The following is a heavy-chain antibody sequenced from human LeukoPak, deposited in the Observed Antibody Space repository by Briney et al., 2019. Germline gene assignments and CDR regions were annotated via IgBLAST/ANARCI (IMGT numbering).Heavy chain of an antibody. Sequence: ASVKVSCKASGYTFTGYYMHWVRQAPGQGLEWMGWINPNSGGTNYAQKFQGRVTITRDTSASTAYMELSSLRSEDTAVYYCARASLPQWFGEPPGYFQHWGQGTLVTVSS. CDR2: INPNSGGT. CDR1: GYTFTGYY. D-gene: IGHD3-10*01. V-gene: IGHV1-2*02. J-gene: IGHJ1*01. CDR3: ARASLPQWFGEPPGYFQH.